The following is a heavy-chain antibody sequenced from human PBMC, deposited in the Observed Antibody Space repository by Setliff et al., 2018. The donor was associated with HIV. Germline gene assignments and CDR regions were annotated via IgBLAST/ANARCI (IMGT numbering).Heavy chain of an antibody. D-gene: IGHD2-8*01. CDR1: GYTLTELS. V-gene: IGHV1-24*01. CDR3: AKGPNFEDAFDI. Sequence: GASVKVSCKVSGYTLTELSMHWVRQAPGKGLEWMGGFDPEEIETVYAQKFQGRVTMTQDMSTDTASMELRSLRSEETAVYYCAKGPNFEDAFDIWGQGTVVTVSS. CDR2: FDPEEIET. J-gene: IGHJ3*02.